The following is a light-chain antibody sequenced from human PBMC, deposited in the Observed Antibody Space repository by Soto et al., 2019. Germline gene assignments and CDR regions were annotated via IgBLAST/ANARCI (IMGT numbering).Light chain of an antibody. CDR3: QQYNTWPPIT. J-gene: IGKJ5*01. V-gene: IGKV3-15*01. Sequence: EIVMTQSPATLSVSPGERATLSCRASQSVSSNLAWYQQKPGQAPRRLIYGASIRATGIPARFSGSGSWTEFTLTISSLQSEDFAVYYCQQYNTWPPITFGQGTRLEI. CDR1: QSVSSN. CDR2: GAS.